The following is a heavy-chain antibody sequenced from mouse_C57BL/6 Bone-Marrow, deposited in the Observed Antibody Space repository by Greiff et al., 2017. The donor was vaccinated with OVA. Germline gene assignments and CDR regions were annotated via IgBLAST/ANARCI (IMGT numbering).Heavy chain of an antibody. D-gene: IGHD2-3*01. V-gene: IGHV1-67*01. CDR1: GYTFADFA. CDR2: IRTYNGNT. Sequence: QVQLQQSGPEVVRPGVSVKISCKGSGYTFADFAMHWVKQSHAKSLEWIGVIRTYNGNTHYNQKFKVKATMTVDKSSNTAYMELARLTSEDSAIYDCAREAGYYYYAMDYWGQGTSVTVSS. J-gene: IGHJ4*01. CDR3: AREAGYYYYAMDY.